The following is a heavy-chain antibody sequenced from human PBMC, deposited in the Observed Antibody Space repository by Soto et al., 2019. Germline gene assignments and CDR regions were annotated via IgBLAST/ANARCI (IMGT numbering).Heavy chain of an antibody. Sequence: VQLVESGGGVVQPGRSLRLSCAASGFTFSDYAMHWVRQAPGKGLEWVAVVSHDGRNTHYVDSVKGRFTISRDSSKNTVSLEMTSLRAEDTAVYYCAKGGRQWLVTSDFNYWGQGDLVTVSS. V-gene: IGHV3-30*18. CDR2: VSHDGRNT. CDR1: GFTFSDYA. CDR3: AKGGRQWLVTSDFNY. D-gene: IGHD6-19*01. J-gene: IGHJ4*02.